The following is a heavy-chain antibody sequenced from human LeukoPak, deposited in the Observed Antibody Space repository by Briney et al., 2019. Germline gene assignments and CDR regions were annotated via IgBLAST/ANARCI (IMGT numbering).Heavy chain of an antibody. V-gene: IGHV3-23*01. CDR1: GFTFSTYA. J-gene: IGHJ6*02. CDR2: ISGSGGST. D-gene: IGHD5-18*01. CDR3: ARDGYGSYYYYGMDV. Sequence: GGSLRLSCAASGFTFSTYAVSWVRQAPGKGLEWVSTISGSGGSTYYADAVRGRFTISRDNSKNTLYLQMNSLRAEDTAVYYCARDGYGSYYYYGMDVWGQGTTVTVSS.